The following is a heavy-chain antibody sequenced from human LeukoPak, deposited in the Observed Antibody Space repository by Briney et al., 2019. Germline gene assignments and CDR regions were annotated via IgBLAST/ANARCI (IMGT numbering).Heavy chain of an antibody. CDR3: ARVAEQYPWLVLSHTSFDY. D-gene: IGHD6-19*01. J-gene: IGHJ4*02. CDR1: GFTFSSYW. V-gene: IGHV3-7*01. CDR2: IKQDGSEK. Sequence: PGGSLRLSCAASGFTFSSYWMSWVRQAPGKGLEWVANIKQDGSEKYYVDSVKGRFTISRDNAKNSLYLQMNSLRAEDTAVYYCARVAEQYPWLVLSHTSFDYWGQGTLVTVSS.